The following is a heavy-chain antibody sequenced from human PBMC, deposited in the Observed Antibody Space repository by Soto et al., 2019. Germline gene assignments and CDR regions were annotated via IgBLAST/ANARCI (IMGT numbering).Heavy chain of an antibody. CDR1: GYTFTSYS. Sequence: ASVKVSCKTSGYTFTSYSITWVRQAPGQGLEWMGRISAYNANTHYAQNLQGRVTMTTDTSTSTAYMELRSLRSDDTAVYFCARDSCLSGYYYGMVVWG. CDR2: ISAYNANT. J-gene: IGHJ6*02. CDR3: ARDSCLSGYYYGMVV. V-gene: IGHV1-18*04. D-gene: IGHD3-9*01.